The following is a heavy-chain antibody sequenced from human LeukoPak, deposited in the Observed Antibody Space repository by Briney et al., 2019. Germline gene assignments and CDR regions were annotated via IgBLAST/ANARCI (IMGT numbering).Heavy chain of an antibody. CDR1: GYTFTSYD. CDR3: ARGRTPGNYFDY. Sequence: ASVKVSCKASGYTFTSYDINWVRQATGQGLEWMGWMNPNSGNTGYAQKFQGRVTITRNTSISTAYMELSSLRSEDTAVCYCARGRTPGNYFDYWGQGTLVTVSS. V-gene: IGHV1-8*03. CDR2: MNPNSGNT. D-gene: IGHD3-10*01. J-gene: IGHJ4*02.